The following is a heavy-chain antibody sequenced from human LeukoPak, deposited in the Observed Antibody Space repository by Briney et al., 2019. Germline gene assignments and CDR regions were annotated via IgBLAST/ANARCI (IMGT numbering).Heavy chain of an antibody. Sequence: PSETLSLTCTVSGGSISSHYWSWIRQPPGKGLEWIGYIYYSGSTNYNPSLKSRVTISVDTSKNQFSLKLSSVTAADTAVYYCARSPVLRFLEWPYFDYWGQGTLVTVSS. D-gene: IGHD3-3*01. CDR2: IYYSGST. J-gene: IGHJ4*02. V-gene: IGHV4-59*11. CDR3: ARSPVLRFLEWPYFDY. CDR1: GGSISSHY.